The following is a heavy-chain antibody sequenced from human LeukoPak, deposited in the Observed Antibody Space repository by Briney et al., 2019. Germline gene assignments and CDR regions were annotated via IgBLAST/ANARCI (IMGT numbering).Heavy chain of an antibody. CDR3: ARDVYDSSRYSEYPAV. D-gene: IGHD3-22*01. Sequence: TGGSLRLSCAASGFTVSSNYMSWVRQAPGKGLEWVSVIYSGGSTYYADSVKGRFTISRDNSKNTLYLQMNSLRAEDTAVYYCARDVYDSSRYSEYPAVWGQGTLVTVSS. CDR2: IYSGGST. J-gene: IGHJ4*02. V-gene: IGHV3-53*01. CDR1: GFTVSSNY.